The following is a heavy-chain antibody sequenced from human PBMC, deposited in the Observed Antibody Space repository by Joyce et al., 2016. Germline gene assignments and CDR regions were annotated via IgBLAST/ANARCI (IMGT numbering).Heavy chain of an antibody. V-gene: IGHV1-58*01. Sequence: QTQLVQSGPEVKRPGTSVKVSCKSSGFTLTPSAVQWVRQGRGQRLEWIGWIGAGSGNTHYAQRFQDRVTISSDMSTSTVYMELSSLRSDDTAVYYCAVVEYSGYDNFDFWGQGTLVTVSS. D-gene: IGHD5-12*01. CDR3: AVVEYSGYDNFDF. CDR2: IGAGSGNT. J-gene: IGHJ4*02. CDR1: GFTLTPSA.